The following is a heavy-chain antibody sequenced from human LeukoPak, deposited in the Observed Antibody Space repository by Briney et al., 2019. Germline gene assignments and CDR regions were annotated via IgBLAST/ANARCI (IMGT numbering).Heavy chain of an antibody. D-gene: IGHD3-10*01. CDR2: IRHDSSDI. Sequence: RPGGSLRLSCAASEFDFSSHAMTWVCQAPGKGLEWISFIRHDSSDIYYADSVKGRFTISRDNARDSLYLQMNSLRAEDTAVYYCARDWFGELIWGQGTLVTVSS. V-gene: IGHV3-48*01. J-gene: IGHJ4*02. CDR3: ARDWFGELI. CDR1: EFDFSSHA.